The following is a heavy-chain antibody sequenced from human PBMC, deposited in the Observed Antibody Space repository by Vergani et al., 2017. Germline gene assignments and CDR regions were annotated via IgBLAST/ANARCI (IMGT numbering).Heavy chain of an antibody. Sequence: QVQLVESGGGLVKPGGSLRLSCAASGFTFSDYYMSWIRQAPGKGLEWVSYISSSGSTIYYADSVKGRFTISRDNAKNSLYLQMNSLRAEDTAVYYCARDGGYCSSTSCPHAGYYYYMDVWGKGTTVTVSS. CDR2: ISSSGSTI. CDR3: ARDGGYCSSTSCPHAGYYYYMDV. CDR1: GFTFSDYY. J-gene: IGHJ6*03. D-gene: IGHD2-2*01. V-gene: IGHV3-11*04.